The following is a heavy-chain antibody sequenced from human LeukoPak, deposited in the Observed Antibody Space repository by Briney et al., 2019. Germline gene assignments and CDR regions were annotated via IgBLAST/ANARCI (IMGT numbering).Heavy chain of an antibody. CDR1: GYTFNNYY. V-gene: IGHV5-51*01. Sequence: GESLKISCNASGYTFNNYYIAWGRQMPGKGLEWMGIVSPDNSHSRYGPSFQGQVTISADKSITTAYLLWSSLKASDTAMYYYARQRKEGGYYFPFDFWGQGTLVTVSS. J-gene: IGHJ4*02. CDR3: ARQRKEGGYYFPFDF. CDR2: VSPDNSHS. D-gene: IGHD3-10*01.